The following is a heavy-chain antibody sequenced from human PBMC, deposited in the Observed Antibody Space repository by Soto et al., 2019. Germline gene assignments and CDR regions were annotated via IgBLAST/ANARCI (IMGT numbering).Heavy chain of an antibody. Sequence: QVQLQESGPGLVRPSQTLSLSCTVSGGSISSGGYYWRWIRHYPGKGLEWIGYSYSSGDTNYNPSLSSRVAISVDTSKNQFSLKLSSVTAADTALYYCARDWGPPVTPGFDPWCQGTLVTVSS. V-gene: IGHV4-31*03. CDR1: GGSISSGGYY. CDR3: ARDWGPPVTPGFDP. J-gene: IGHJ5*02. D-gene: IGHD4-4*01. CDR2: SYSSGDT.